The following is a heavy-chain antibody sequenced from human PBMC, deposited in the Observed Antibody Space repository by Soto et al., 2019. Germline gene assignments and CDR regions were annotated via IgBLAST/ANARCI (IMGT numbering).Heavy chain of an antibody. CDR3: ARFWAFGYYGSGRYYPTWSAP. Sequence: SETLRLTWGVDWGSCVGYDGSCIRQPPGKGLEWIGEINHSGSTNYNPSLKSRVTISVDTSKNQFSLKVSSVTAADTAVYYCARFWAFGYYGSGRYYPTWSAPWGKGTPVPVSP. J-gene: IGHJ5*02. V-gene: IGHV4-34*01. D-gene: IGHD3-10*01. CDR2: INHSGST. CDR1: WGSCVGYD.